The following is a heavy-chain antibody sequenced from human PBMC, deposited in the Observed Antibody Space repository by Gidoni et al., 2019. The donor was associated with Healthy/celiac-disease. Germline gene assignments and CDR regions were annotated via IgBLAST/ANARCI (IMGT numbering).Heavy chain of an antibody. D-gene: IGHD6-19*01. J-gene: IGHJ5*02. V-gene: IGHV3-23*04. CDR2: ISGSGGST. CDR1: GFTFSSYA. Sequence: EVQLVESGGGLVQPGGSLRLSCAASGFTFSSYAMSWVRQAPGKGLEWVSAISGSGGSTYYADSVKGRFTISRDNSKNTLYLQMNSLRAEDTAVYYCAKDSGYSSGWSKGYNWFDPWGQGTLVTVSS. CDR3: AKDSGYSSGWSKGYNWFDP.